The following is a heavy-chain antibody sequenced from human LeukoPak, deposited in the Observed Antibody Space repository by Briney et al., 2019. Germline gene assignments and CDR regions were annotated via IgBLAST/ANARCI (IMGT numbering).Heavy chain of an antibody. V-gene: IGHV4-31*03. CDR3: ASGYDPAQFDY. CDR2: IYYSGST. J-gene: IGHJ4*02. CDR1: GASISSGGYY. D-gene: IGHD5-12*01. Sequence: SQTLSLTCTVSGASISSGGYYWSWIRQHPGKGLEWIGHIYYSGSTYYNPSLKSRVTISVDTSKNQFSLKLSSVTAADTAVYYCASGYDPAQFDYWGQGTLVTVSS.